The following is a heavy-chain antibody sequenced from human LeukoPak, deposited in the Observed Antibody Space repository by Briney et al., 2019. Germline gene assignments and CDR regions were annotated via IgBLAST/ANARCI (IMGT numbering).Heavy chain of an antibody. CDR3: VSFYETY. CDR1: GNYW. D-gene: IGHD2-2*01. Sequence: GGSLRLSCAASGNYWMHWVRQAPGKGLEWVSHINSDGSWTSYADSVKGRFTISKDNAKNTVYLQMNNLRAEDTAVYYCVSFYETYWGRGTLVTVSS. CDR2: INSDGSWT. V-gene: IGHV3-74*01. J-gene: IGHJ4*02.